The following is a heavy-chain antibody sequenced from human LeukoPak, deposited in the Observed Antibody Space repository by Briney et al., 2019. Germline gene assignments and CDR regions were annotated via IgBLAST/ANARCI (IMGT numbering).Heavy chain of an antibody. J-gene: IGHJ4*02. CDR1: GFTFSSYS. V-gene: IGHV3-21*01. Sequence: GGSLRLSCAASGFTFSSYSMNWVRQAPGKGLEWVSSISSSSSYIYYADSVKGRFTISRDNAKNSLYLQMNSLRAEETAVYYCARCLGELSLTTGKFDYCGQGTLVTVSS. CDR3: ARCLGELSLTTGKFDY. D-gene: IGHD3-16*02. CDR2: ISSSSSYI.